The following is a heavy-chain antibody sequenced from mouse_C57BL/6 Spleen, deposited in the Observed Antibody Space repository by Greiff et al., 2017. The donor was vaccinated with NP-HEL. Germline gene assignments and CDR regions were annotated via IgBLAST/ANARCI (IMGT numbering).Heavy chain of an antibody. CDR3: ARTERRYWYFDV. V-gene: IGHV1-81*01. CDR1: GYTFTSYG. J-gene: IGHJ1*03. Sequence: QVQLKQSGAELARPGASVKLSCKASGYTFTSYGISWVKQRTGQGLEWIGEIYPRSGNTYYNEKFKGKATLTADKSSSTAYMELRSLTSEDSAVYFCARTERRYWYFDVWGTGTTVTVSS. CDR2: IYPRSGNT.